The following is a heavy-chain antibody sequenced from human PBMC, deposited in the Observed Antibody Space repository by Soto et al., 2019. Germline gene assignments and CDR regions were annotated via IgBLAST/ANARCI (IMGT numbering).Heavy chain of an antibody. J-gene: IGHJ4*02. D-gene: IGHD4-17*01. V-gene: IGHV4-39*01. CDR3: ARRRASDYGGNHHPYYFDR. CDR1: GASIITDNYF. Sequence: LSLTCTVSGASIITDNYFWVWIRQSPRRGLELIGSISYSGRTYDNPSLQSRVTISIDASKNQFSLKLTSVTTADTAVYYCARRRASDYGGNHHPYYFDRWGQGDLVTVSS. CDR2: ISYSGRT.